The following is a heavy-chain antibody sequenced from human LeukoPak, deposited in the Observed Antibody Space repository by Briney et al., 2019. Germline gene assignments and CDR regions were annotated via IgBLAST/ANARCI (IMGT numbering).Heavy chain of an antibody. Sequence: GGSLRLSCAASGFTFSSYAMSWVRQAPGEGLEWVSAISGSGGSTYYADSVKGRFTISRDNSKNTLYLQMNSLRAEDTAVYYCANIPYYDFWSGYYSTYWGQGTLVTVSS. V-gene: IGHV3-23*01. CDR2: ISGSGGST. D-gene: IGHD3-3*01. J-gene: IGHJ4*02. CDR1: GFTFSSYA. CDR3: ANIPYYDFWSGYYSTY.